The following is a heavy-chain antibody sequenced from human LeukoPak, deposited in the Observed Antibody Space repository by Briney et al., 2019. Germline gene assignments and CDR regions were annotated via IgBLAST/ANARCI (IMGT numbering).Heavy chain of an antibody. D-gene: IGHD3-3*01. Sequence: SVKVSCKASGGTFSNYAISWVRQAPGQGLEWMGRIIPILGIANYAQKFQGRVTITADKSTSTAYRELSSLRSEDTAVYYCARVPGGRFLEWLLLSIDYWGQGTLVTVSS. CDR3: ARVPGGRFLEWLLLSIDY. CDR2: IIPILGIA. J-gene: IGHJ4*02. V-gene: IGHV1-69*04. CDR1: GGTFSNYA.